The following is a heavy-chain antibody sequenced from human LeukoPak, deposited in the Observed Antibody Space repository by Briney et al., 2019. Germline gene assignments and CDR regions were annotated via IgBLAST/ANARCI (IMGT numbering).Heavy chain of an antibody. D-gene: IGHD3-22*01. V-gene: IGHV4-4*07. J-gene: IGHJ4*02. Sequence: SETLSLTCTVSGGSISRYHWSWIRQPAGKGLEWIGRIYTSGSTNYNPSLKSRVTMSVDTSKNQFSLKLSSLTAADTAVYYCARTYYDSRGYDGREYYFDYWGQGTLVTVSS. CDR3: ARTYYDSRGYDGREYYFDY. CDR1: GGSISRYH. CDR2: IYTSGST.